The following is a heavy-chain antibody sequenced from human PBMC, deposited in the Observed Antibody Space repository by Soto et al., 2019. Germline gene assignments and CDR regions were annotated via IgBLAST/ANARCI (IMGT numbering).Heavy chain of an antibody. CDR3: ARSVGATNWFDP. Sequence: PSETLSLTCTVSGGSISSYYLSWIRQPPGKGLEWIGYIYYSGSTNYNPSLKSRVTISVDTSKNQFSLKLSSVTAADTAVYYCARSVGATNWFDPWGQGTLVTVSS. J-gene: IGHJ5*02. CDR1: GGSISSYY. D-gene: IGHD1-26*01. CDR2: IYYSGST. V-gene: IGHV4-59*01.